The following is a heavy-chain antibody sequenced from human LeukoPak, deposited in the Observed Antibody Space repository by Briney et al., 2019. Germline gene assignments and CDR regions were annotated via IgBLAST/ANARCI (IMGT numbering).Heavy chain of an antibody. D-gene: IGHD3-22*01. J-gene: IGHJ4*02. V-gene: IGHV3-48*03. CDR1: GFTLRSYE. CDR2: ISSSGSTI. CDR3: ARGDFYDSSGHLDY. Sequence: GGSLRLSCAASGFTLRSYEMNWVRQAPGKGLEWVSYISSSGSTIYYADSVKGRFTISRDNAKNSLYLQMNSLRAEDTAVYYCARGDFYDSSGHLDYWGQGTLVTVSS.